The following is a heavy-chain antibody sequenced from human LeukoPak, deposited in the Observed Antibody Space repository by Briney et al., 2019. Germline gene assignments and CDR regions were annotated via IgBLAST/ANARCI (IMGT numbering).Heavy chain of an antibody. J-gene: IGHJ3*02. CDR2: INTDGSST. D-gene: IGHD1-1*01. CDR1: GFTFSSYW. V-gene: IGHV3-74*01. Sequence: GGSLRLSCAASGFTFSSYWMHWVRQAPGKGLVWVSRINTDGSSTSYADSVKGRFTISRDNAKNSLYLQMNSLRAENTAVYYCARGARGGTLFNAFDIWGQGTMVTVSS. CDR3: ARGARGGTLFNAFDI.